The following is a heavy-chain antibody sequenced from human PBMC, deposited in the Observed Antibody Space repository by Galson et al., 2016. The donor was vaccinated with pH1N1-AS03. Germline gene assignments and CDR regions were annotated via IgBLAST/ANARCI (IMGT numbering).Heavy chain of an antibody. J-gene: IGHJ5*02. CDR2: IIPNLGVT. CDR3: AHNQANGYNYWFEP. CDR1: GGSFSKYV. Sequence: SVKVSCKASGGSFSKYVISWVRQAPGQGLQWMGRIIPNLGVTNYAQRFQARVTITADKSSSTVYMEVTNLTSEDTAIYYCAHNQANGYNYWFEPWGQGTLVTASS. V-gene: IGHV1-69*04. D-gene: IGHD5-24*01.